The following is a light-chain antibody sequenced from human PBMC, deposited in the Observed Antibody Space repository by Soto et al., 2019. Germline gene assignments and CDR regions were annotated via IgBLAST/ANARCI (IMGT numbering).Light chain of an antibody. CDR3: CSYAGYSTYV. CDR2: EAS. J-gene: IGLJ1*01. V-gene: IGLV2-23*01. CDR1: SSDVGSYTL. Sequence: QSALTQPASVSGSPGQSITISCTGTSSDVGSYTLFSWYQQHPGKAPKLIIYEASERPSGVSNRFSGSSSGNTAYRTISGLQSEDEAEYYCCSYAGYSTYVFGTGTKVTVL.